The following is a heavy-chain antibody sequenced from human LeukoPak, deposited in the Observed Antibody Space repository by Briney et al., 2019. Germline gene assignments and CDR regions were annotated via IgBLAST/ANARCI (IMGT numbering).Heavy chain of an antibody. Sequence: GGSLTLSCAASGFTFSSYAMSWVRQAPGKGLEWVSAISGSGGSTYYADSVKGRFTISRDNSKNTLYLQMNSLRAEDTAVYYCAKDEYYDSSGYYPPLDYWGQGTLVTVSS. J-gene: IGHJ4*02. CDR3: AKDEYYDSSGYYPPLDY. CDR1: GFTFSSYA. V-gene: IGHV3-23*01. CDR2: ISGSGGST. D-gene: IGHD3-22*01.